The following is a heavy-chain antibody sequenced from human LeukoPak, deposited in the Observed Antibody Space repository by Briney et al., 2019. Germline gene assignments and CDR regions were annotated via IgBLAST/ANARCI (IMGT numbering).Heavy chain of an antibody. CDR2: IIPIFGTA. J-gene: IGHJ6*03. CDR1: GGTFSSYA. CDR3: ARDGSNYYYYMDV. D-gene: IGHD2-15*01. V-gene: IGHV1-69*06. Sequence: SVKVSCKASGGTFSSYAISWVRQAPGQGLEWMGGIIPIFGTANYAQKFQGRVTITADKSTSTAYMELSSLRSEDTAVYYCARDGSNYYYYMDVWGKGTTVTVSS.